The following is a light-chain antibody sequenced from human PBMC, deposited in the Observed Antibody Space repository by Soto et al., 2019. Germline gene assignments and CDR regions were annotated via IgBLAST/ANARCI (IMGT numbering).Light chain of an antibody. V-gene: IGKV1-39*01. CDR2: ATS. CDR3: QQSFDTPFT. Sequence: DIQMTQSPASLSASVGDRVTITCRASQSISSFLNWYQQKPGKAPKFLIYATSSVQSDVPSRFSGSGSGTDFTLTINSLRPEDFATYFCQQSFDTPFTFGQGTKLEIK. CDR1: QSISSF. J-gene: IGKJ2*01.